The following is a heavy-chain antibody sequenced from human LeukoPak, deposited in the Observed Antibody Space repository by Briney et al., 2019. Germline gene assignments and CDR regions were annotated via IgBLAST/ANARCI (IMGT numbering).Heavy chain of an antibody. CDR1: GGTFSSYA. CDR3: ATAVAGTGWYFDL. D-gene: IGHD6-19*01. CDR2: IIPILGIA. Sequence: SVTVSCKASGGTFSSYAISWVRQAPGQGLEWMGRIIPILGIANYAQKFQGRVTMTEDTSTDTAYMELSSLRSEDTAVYYCATAVAGTGWYFDLWGRGTLVTVSS. J-gene: IGHJ2*01. V-gene: IGHV1-69*04.